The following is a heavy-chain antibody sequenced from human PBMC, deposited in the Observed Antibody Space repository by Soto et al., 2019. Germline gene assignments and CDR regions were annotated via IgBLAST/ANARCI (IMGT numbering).Heavy chain of an antibody. D-gene: IGHD6-13*01. V-gene: IGHV4-39*01. Sequence: PSETLSLTCTVSGGSISSSSYYWGWIRQLPGKGLEWIGSIYYSGSTYYNPSLKSRVTISVDTSKNQFSLKLSSVTAADTAVYYCASETDGSWYNYYYGMDVWGQGTTVTVSS. CDR1: GGSISSSSYY. J-gene: IGHJ6*02. CDR3: ASETDGSWYNYYYGMDV. CDR2: IYYSGST.